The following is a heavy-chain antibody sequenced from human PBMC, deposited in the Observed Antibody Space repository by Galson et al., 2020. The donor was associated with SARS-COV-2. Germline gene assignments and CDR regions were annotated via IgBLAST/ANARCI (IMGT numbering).Heavy chain of an antibody. D-gene: IGHD6-19*01. CDR1: DDYA. CDR2: ISWNSGSL. V-gene: IGHV3-9*01. CDR3: AKAIIAVAGSSPDY. J-gene: IGHJ4*02. Sequence: DDYAMHWVRQAPGGGLEWVSVISWNSGSLGSADSVKGRFTISRDNAKNSLYLQMTSLTAEDTAVYYCAKAIIAVAGSSPDYWCQGTLVTVSS.